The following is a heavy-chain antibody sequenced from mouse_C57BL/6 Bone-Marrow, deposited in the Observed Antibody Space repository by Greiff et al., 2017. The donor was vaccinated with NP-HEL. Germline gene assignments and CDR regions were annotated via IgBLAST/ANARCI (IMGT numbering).Heavy chain of an antibody. Sequence: EVTLVESGGGLVKPGGSLKLSCAASGFTFSSYAMSWVRQTPEKRLEWVATISDGGSYTYYPDNVKGRFTISRDNAKNNLYLQMSHLKSEDTAMYYCARNAWFAYWGQGTLVTVSA. CDR1: GFTFSSYA. J-gene: IGHJ3*01. CDR3: ARNAWFAY. CDR2: ISDGGSYT. V-gene: IGHV5-4*03.